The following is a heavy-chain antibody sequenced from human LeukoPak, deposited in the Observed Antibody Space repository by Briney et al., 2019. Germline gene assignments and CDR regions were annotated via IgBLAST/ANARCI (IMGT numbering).Heavy chain of an antibody. CDR1: GFTFTNSA. D-gene: IGHD3-16*01. J-gene: IGHJ5*02. Sequence: GGSLRLSCANSGFTFTNSATNWVPAAPGKGLERVSQVTGPGDTTYYADSVKGRFFMSREDSKTTVYLQMNSLRAEDTAIYYCAKGAEIDLWGQGTLVTVSS. CDR2: VTGPGDTT. CDR3: AKGAEIDL. V-gene: IGHV3-23*01.